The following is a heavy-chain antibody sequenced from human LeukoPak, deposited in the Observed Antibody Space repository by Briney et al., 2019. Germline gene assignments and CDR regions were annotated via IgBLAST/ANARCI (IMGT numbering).Heavy chain of an antibody. V-gene: IGHV3-11*06. J-gene: IGHJ4*02. Sequence: GGSLRLSCAASGFTFSDYYMSWIRQAPGKGLEWVSYISRNSYTNYADSVKGRFTISRDNAKNSLYLQMASLRAEDTAVYYCARMGIAAVGAYYFDYWGQGTLVTVSS. CDR1: GFTFSDYY. D-gene: IGHD6-13*01. CDR2: ISRNSYT. CDR3: ARMGIAAVGAYYFDY.